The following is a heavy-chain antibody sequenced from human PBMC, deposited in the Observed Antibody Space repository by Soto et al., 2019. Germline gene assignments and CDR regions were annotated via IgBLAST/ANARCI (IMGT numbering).Heavy chain of an antibody. Sequence: GGSLRLSCAASGFTFSSYAMHWVRQAPGKGLEWVVVISYDGSNKYYADSVKGRFTISRDNSKNTLYLQMNSLRAEDTAVYYCARDKWRAGAKPTYNFDYWGQGTLVTVSS. CDR1: GFTFSSYA. CDR2: ISYDGSNK. D-gene: IGHD1-20*01. CDR3: ARDKWRAGAKPTYNFDY. J-gene: IGHJ4*02. V-gene: IGHV3-30-3*01.